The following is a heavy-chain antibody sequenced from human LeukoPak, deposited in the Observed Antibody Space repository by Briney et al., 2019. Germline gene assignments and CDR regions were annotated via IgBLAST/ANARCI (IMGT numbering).Heavy chain of an antibody. CDR1: GFTFSSYS. CDR2: ISSSSSYI. J-gene: IGHJ3*02. D-gene: IGHD6-13*01. Sequence: GGSLRLSCAASGFTFSSYSMNWVRQAPGKGLEWVSSISSSSSYIYYADSVKGRFTISRDNAKNSLYLQMNSLRAEDTAVYYCARGTAVRSAFDIWGQGTRVTVS. CDR3: ARGTAVRSAFDI. V-gene: IGHV3-21*01.